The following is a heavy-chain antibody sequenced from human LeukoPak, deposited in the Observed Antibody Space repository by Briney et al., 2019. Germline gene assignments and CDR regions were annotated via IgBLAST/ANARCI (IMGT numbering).Heavy chain of an antibody. D-gene: IGHD6-13*01. Sequence: ASAKVSCKASGYTFTSYGISWVRQAPGQGLEWMGWISAYNGNTNYAQKLQGRVTMTTDTSTSTAYMELRSLRSDDTAVYYCARDGYSSSWYYLDYWGQGTLVTVSS. CDR3: ARDGYSSSWYYLDY. J-gene: IGHJ4*02. CDR2: ISAYNGNT. CDR1: GYTFTSYG. V-gene: IGHV1-18*01.